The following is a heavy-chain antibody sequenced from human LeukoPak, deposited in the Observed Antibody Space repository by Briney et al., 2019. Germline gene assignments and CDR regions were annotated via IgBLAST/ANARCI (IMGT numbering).Heavy chain of an antibody. J-gene: IGHJ3*02. D-gene: IGHD2-2*01. CDR2: VIHSGGAS. CDR1: GFTFSTYA. Sequence: GGSLRLSCAASGFTFSTYAMSWVRQAPGKGLEWVSAVIHSGGASFYADSVKGRFTISRDNSKNTLYLQMNSLRAEDTAVYYCAKDFWDIVVVPAASHDAFDIWGQGTMVTVSS. CDR3: AKDFWDIVVVPAASHDAFDI. V-gene: IGHV3-23*01.